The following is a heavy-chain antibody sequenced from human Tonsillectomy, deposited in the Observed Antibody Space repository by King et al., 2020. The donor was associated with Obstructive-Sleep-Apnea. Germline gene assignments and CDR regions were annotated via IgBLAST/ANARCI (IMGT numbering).Heavy chain of an antibody. V-gene: IGHV3-9*01. CDR3: AKDVVVAASYAFDI. D-gene: IGHD2-15*01. CDR2: ISWNSGII. J-gene: IGHJ3*02. Sequence: VQLVESGGGLVQPGRSLRLSCAASGFTFDDYAMHWVRQAPGKGLDWVSGISWNSGIICYADSLKGRFTISRDNAKNSLYLQMNSLRAEDTALYYCAKDVVVAASYAFDIWGHGTMVTVSS. CDR1: GFTFDDYA.